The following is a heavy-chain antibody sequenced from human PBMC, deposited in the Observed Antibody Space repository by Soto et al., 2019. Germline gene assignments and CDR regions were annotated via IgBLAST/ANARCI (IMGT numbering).Heavy chain of an antibody. V-gene: IGHV4-30-2*01. J-gene: IGHJ4*02. CDR1: GGSISSGGYS. CDR3: ARGPPLGF. CDR2: IYHSGST. Sequence: QLQLQESGSGLVKPSQTLSLTCAVSGGSISSGGYSWSWIRHPPGKGLECIGYIYHSGSTYYNPSPKSRVAISVVRSKNKFSLKLSSGTAADTAVYYCARGPPLGFWGQGTLVTVSS.